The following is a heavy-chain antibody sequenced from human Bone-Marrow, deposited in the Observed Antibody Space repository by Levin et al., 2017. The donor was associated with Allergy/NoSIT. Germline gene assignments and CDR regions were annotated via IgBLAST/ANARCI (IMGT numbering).Heavy chain of an antibody. V-gene: IGHV4-31*03. CDR1: VGSLRVFGYY. D-gene: IGHD1/OR15-1a*01. CDR3: ARGTFHGASDAFDV. J-gene: IGHJ3*01. Sequence: SQTLSLTCTVSVGSLRVFGYYFFFLLPPPGKGLEWIGCISYIGRTHYNPSLKSRVTISADTSDKQFFLKMSSVTAADTAVFYCARGTFHGASDAFDVWGQGTIVTVSS. CDR2: ISYIGRT.